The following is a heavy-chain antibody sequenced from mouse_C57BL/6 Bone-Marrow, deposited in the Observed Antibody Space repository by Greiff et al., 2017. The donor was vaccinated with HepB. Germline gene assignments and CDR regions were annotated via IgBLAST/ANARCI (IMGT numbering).Heavy chain of an antibody. J-gene: IGHJ4*01. Sequence: QVQLQQSGAELARPGASVKLSCKASGYTFTSYGISWVKQSTGQGLEWIGEIYPRSGNTYYNEKFKGKATLTADKSSSTAYMELRSLTSEDSAVYFCARGVYSNYGAMDYWGQGTSVTVSS. D-gene: IGHD2-5*01. CDR3: ARGVYSNYGAMDY. V-gene: IGHV1-81*01. CDR2: IYPRSGNT. CDR1: GYTFTSYG.